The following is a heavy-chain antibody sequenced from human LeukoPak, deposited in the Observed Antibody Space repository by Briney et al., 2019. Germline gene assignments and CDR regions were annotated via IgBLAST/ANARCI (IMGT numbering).Heavy chain of an antibody. CDR3: ARDSSGWRKFDY. CDR2: IIPIFATA. V-gene: IGHV1-69*13. D-gene: IGHD6-19*01. CDR1: GGTFSNYA. Sequence: SVKVSCKASGGTFSNYAISWVRQAPGQGLEWMGGIIPIFATAKYVQKFQGRVKITADESTSTAYMELSSLRSEDTAVYYCARDSSGWRKFDYWGQGTPVTVSS. J-gene: IGHJ4*02.